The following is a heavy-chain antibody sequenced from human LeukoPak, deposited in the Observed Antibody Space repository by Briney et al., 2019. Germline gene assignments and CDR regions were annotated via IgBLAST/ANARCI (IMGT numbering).Heavy chain of an antibody. D-gene: IGHD3-10*01. Sequence: GGSLRLSCAASGFTFSSYAMHWVRQAPGKGLEWVAVISYDGSNKYYADSVKGRFTISRDNSKNTLYLQMNSLRAEDTAVYYCARSYYSGQNDYWGQGTLVTVSS. V-gene: IGHV3-30-3*01. CDR3: ARSYYSGQNDY. J-gene: IGHJ4*02. CDR2: ISYDGSNK. CDR1: GFTFSSYA.